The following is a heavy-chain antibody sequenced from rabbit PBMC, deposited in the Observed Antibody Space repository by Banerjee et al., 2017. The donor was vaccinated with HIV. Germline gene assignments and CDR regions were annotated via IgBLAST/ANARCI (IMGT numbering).Heavy chain of an antibody. V-gene: IGHV1S40*01. CDR1: GIDLSSYYY. J-gene: IGHJ4*01. CDR3: ARDGWGVTAFNL. CDR2: IYAGSSGST. Sequence: QSLEESGGDLVKPGASLTLTCTASGIDLSSYYYMCWVRQAPGKGLEWIACIYAGSSGSTYYASWAKGRFTISETSSTTVTLQMTSLTAADTATYFCARDGWGVTAFNLWGPGTLVTVS. D-gene: IGHD4-1*01.